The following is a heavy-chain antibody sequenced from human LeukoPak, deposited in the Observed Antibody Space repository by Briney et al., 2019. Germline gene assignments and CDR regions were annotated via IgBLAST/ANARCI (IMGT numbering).Heavy chain of an antibody. CDR3: ARDENWNSFDY. CDR2: ISHDGRNK. Sequence: GGSLRLSCAASGFTFSYHAIHWVRQAPGKGLDWVAGISHDGRNKYFADSVRGRFTISRDNAKNSLYLQMNSLRAEDTAVYYCARDENWNSFDYWGQGTLVTVSS. D-gene: IGHD1-1*01. J-gene: IGHJ4*02. CDR1: GFTFSYHA. V-gene: IGHV3-30*07.